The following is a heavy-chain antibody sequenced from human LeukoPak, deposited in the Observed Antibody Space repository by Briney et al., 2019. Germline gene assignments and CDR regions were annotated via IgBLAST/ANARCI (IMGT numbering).Heavy chain of an antibody. CDR1: GFTFSSYA. D-gene: IGHD3-16*02. Sequence: GGSLRLSCAASGFTFSSYAMHWVRQAPGKGLEWVAVISYDGSNKYYADSVKGRFTISRDNSKNTLYLQMNSLRAEDTALYYCVRGVSGRYLFDYWGQGTLVTVSS. CDR2: ISYDGSNK. J-gene: IGHJ4*02. V-gene: IGHV3-30*04. CDR3: VRGVSGRYLFDY.